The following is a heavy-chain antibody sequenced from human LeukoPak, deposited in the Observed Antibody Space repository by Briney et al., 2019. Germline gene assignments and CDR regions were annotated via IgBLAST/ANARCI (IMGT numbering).Heavy chain of an antibody. Sequence: ASVKVSCKASGGTFSSYDINWVRQATGQGLEWMGWMNPNSGNTGYAQKFQGRVTITRNTSITTTYMELSSLRSEDTAVYYCARRSAYGSGSYYVDYWGQGTLVTVSS. CDR3: ARRSAYGSGSYYVDY. CDR2: MNPNSGNT. V-gene: IGHV1-8*03. J-gene: IGHJ4*02. CDR1: GGTFSSYD. D-gene: IGHD3-10*01.